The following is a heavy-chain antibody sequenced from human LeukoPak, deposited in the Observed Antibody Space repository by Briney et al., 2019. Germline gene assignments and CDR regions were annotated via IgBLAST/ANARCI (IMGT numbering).Heavy chain of an antibody. CDR1: GFTFSSYS. D-gene: IGHD5-12*01. V-gene: IGHV3-21*01. J-gene: IGHJ4*02. CDR2: ISSSSSYI. CDR3: ARELRSVVDY. Sequence: GGSLRLSCAASGFTFSSYSMNWVRQAPGKGLEWVSSISSSSSYIYYADSMKGRFTISRDNAKNSLYLQMNSLRAEDTAVYYCARELRSVVDYWGQGTLVTVSS.